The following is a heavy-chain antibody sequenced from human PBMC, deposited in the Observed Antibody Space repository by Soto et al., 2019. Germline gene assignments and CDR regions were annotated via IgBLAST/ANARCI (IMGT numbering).Heavy chain of an antibody. V-gene: IGHV2-70*12. J-gene: IGHJ6*02. D-gene: IGHD2-2*01. CDR2: IDWDDDK. CDR3: AHHLPYCISTSCYRDYYGMDV. Sequence: SGPTLVNPTQTLTLTCTFSGFSLSTSGMCVSWIRQPPGKALEWLARIDWDDDKYYSTSLKTRLTITKDTSKNQVVLTMTNMDPVDTATYYCAHHLPYCISTSCYRDYYGMDVWGQGTTVTVSS. CDR1: GFSLSTSGMC.